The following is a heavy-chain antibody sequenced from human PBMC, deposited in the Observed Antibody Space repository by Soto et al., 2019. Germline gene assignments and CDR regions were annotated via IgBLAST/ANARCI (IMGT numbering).Heavy chain of an antibody. CDR1: GYTFTSYY. CDR3: ASSLPYYYDSSGPGAFDI. D-gene: IGHD3-22*01. V-gene: IGHV1-46*01. CDR2: INPSGGST. J-gene: IGHJ3*02. Sequence: ASVKVSCKASGYTFTSYYMHWVRQAPGQGLEWMGIINPSGGSTSYAQKFQGRVTMTRDTSTSTVYMELSSLRSEDTAVYYFASSLPYYYDSSGPGAFDIWGQGTMVTVSS.